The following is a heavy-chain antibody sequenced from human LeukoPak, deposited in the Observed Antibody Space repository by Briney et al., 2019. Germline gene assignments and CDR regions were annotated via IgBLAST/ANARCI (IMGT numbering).Heavy chain of an antibody. D-gene: IGHD5-18*01. CDR1: DSSSYY. CDR2: VYYDGRS. Sequence: PSETLSLTCTVSDSSSYYWSWIRQPPAKGLEWIGYVYYDGRSNYNSSLRSLVTMSLDTSKNQFSLQLSSVTAADTAVYYCATLRYSHGYETWGQGTLVTVSS. J-gene: IGHJ4*02. V-gene: IGHV4-59*08. CDR3: ATLRYSHGYET.